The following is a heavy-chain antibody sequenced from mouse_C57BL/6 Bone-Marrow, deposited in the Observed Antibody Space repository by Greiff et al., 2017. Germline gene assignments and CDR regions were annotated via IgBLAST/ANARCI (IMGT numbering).Heavy chain of an antibody. CDR1: GYTFTGYW. Sequence: QVQLKESGAELMKPGASVKLSCKATGYTFTGYWIEWVKQRPGHGLEWIGEILPGRGSTKYNEKLKGKATFTADTSSNTAYMQLSSLTTEDSAIYYCARSEFGYWGQGTTLTVSS. CDR3: ARSEFGY. V-gene: IGHV1-9*01. J-gene: IGHJ2*01. CDR2: ILPGRGST.